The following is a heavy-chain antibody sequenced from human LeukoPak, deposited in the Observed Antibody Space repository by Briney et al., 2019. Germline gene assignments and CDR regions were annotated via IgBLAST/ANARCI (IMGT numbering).Heavy chain of an antibody. D-gene: IGHD6-19*01. CDR2: ISYDGNNK. Sequence: HPGGSLRLSCAASGFNFRTYAMHWVRQAPGKGLEWMAVISYDGNNKYYADSVKGQFTISRDNSKNTLYLQMNSLRAEDTAVYYCTKDARTIIAVAGTFDDWGQGTLVTVSS. J-gene: IGHJ4*02. CDR1: GFNFRTYA. CDR3: TKDARTIIAVAGTFDD. V-gene: IGHV3-30-3*01.